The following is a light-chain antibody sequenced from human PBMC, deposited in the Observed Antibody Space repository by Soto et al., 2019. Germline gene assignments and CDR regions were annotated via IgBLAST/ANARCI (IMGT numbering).Light chain of an antibody. V-gene: IGKV3-20*01. J-gene: IGKJ1*01. CDR1: QSVSSSY. CDR2: GAS. Sequence: EIVLTQSPGTLSLSPGERATLSCRASQSVSSSYLGWYQQKPGQAPRLLIYGASSRATGIPDRFSGSGSATHFTLTIARLEPEDFAVYYCQLYGSSPPRTFGQGTKVELK. CDR3: QLYGSSPPRT.